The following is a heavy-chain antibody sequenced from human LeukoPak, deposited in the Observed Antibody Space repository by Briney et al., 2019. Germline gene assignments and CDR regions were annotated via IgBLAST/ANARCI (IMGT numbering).Heavy chain of an antibody. CDR2: IKQVGSEI. V-gene: IGHV3-7*01. J-gene: IGHJ4*02. Sequence: PGGSLRLSCVASGFTLRRYSMSWVRQAAGNGLEWVANIKQVGSEIYYVDSVTGRFSIFRDKAKNSLYLQTSSLRAEDTAVYYCARREDYSGHSKWFKYWGQGTLVTVSS. CDR3: ARREDYSGHSKWFKY. D-gene: IGHD4-23*01. CDR1: GFTLRRYS.